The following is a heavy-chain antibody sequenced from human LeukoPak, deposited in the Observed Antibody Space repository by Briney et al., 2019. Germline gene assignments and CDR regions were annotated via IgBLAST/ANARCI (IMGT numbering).Heavy chain of an antibody. CDR2: ISGSGGST. D-gene: IGHD4-17*01. CDR3: AKDLFDYGDYVRSNHYYYGMDV. Sequence: GGSLRLSCAASGFTFSSYAMSWVRQAPGKGLEWVSAISGSGGSTYYTDSVKGRFTISRDNSKNTLYLQMNSLRAEDTAVYYCAKDLFDYGDYVRSNHYYYGMDVWGQGTTVTVSS. V-gene: IGHV3-23*01. J-gene: IGHJ6*02. CDR1: GFTFSSYA.